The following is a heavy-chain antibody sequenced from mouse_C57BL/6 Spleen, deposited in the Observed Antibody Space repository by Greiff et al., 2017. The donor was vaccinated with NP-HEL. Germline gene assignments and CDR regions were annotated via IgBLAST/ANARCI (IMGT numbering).Heavy chain of an antibody. CDR1: GFTFSDAW. V-gene: IGHV6-6*01. CDR2: IRNKANNHAT. CDR3: TSPSYYGEAMDY. D-gene: IGHD2-13*01. Sequence: EVMLVESGGGLVQPGGSMKLSCAASGFTFSDAWMDWVRQSPEKGLEWVAEIRNKANNHATYYAESVKGRFTISRDDSKSSVYLQMNSLRAEDTGIYYCTSPSYYGEAMDYWGQGTSVTVSS. J-gene: IGHJ4*01.